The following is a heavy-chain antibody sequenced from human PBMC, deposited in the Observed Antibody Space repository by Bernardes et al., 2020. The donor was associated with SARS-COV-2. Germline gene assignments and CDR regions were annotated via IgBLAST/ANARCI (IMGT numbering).Heavy chain of an antibody. Sequence: GGSLRLSCAASGFPFISFAMSWVRQAPGKGLEWVSVISGSGGRTNYADSVMGRFTISRDNSKNTPFLQMKRLRAEDTAVYYCAKPGTDYWGQGTLVTVSA. CDR3: AKPGTDY. D-gene: IGHD1-1*01. J-gene: IGHJ4*02. CDR2: ISGSGGRT. V-gene: IGHV3-23*01. CDR1: GFPFISFA.